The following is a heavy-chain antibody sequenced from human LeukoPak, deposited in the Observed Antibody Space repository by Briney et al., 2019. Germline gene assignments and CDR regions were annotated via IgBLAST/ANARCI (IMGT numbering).Heavy chain of an antibody. V-gene: IGHV3-21*01. J-gene: IGHJ4*02. Sequence: NPGGSLRLSCAASGFTFSSHSMNWVRQAPGKGLEWVSSISSSSTYKYNADSVKGRFTISRDDAKNSLYLQMNSLRAEDTAVYYCAKDARRSSGWYFFDHWGQGTLVTVSS. CDR2: ISSSSTYK. D-gene: IGHD6-13*01. CDR1: GFTFSSHS. CDR3: AKDARRSSGWYFFDH.